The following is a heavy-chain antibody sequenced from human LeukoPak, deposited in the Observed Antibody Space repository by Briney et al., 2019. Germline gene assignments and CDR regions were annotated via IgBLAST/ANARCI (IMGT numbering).Heavy chain of an antibody. J-gene: IGHJ5*02. Sequence: SVKVSCKASGGTFSSYAISWVRQAPGQGLEWMGGIIPIFGTANYAQRFQGRVTITADESTSTAYMELSSLRSEDTAVYYCARVGPRIAAAGFNWFDPWGQGTLVTVSS. CDR2: IIPIFGTA. D-gene: IGHD6-13*01. CDR3: ARVGPRIAAAGFNWFDP. CDR1: GGTFSSYA. V-gene: IGHV1-69*13.